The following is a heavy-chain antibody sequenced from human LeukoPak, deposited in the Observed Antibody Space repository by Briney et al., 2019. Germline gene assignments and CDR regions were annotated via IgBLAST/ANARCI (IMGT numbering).Heavy chain of an antibody. V-gene: IGHV4-59*01. Sequence: PSETLSLTCTVSGGSISSYYWSWIRQPPGKGLEWIGYIYYSGSTNYNPSLKSRVTISVDTSKNQFSLKLSSVTAADTAVYYCARGKRRVRKLPYFDYWGQGTLVTVSS. CDR3: ARGKRRVRKLPYFDY. D-gene: IGHD3-10*01. CDR1: GGSISSYY. J-gene: IGHJ4*02. CDR2: IYYSGST.